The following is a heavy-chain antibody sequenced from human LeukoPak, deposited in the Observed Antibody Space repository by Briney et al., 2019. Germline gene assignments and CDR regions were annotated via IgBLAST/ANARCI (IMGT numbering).Heavy chain of an antibody. J-gene: IGHJ5*02. Sequence: ASVKVSCKASGYTFTSYDISWVRQATGQGLEWMGWMNPNSGNTGYEQKFQGRVTMTRNTSISTAYMELSSLRSEDTAVYYCAKSITMVRGVIRSVGFDPWGQGTLVTVSS. CDR2: MNPNSGNT. CDR3: AKSITMVRGVIRSVGFDP. V-gene: IGHV1-8*01. CDR1: GYTFTSYD. D-gene: IGHD3-10*01.